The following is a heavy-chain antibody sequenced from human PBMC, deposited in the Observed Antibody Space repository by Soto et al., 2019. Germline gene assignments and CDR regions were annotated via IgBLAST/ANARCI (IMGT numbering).Heavy chain of an antibody. CDR2: IKIDGSST. CDR3: ARSFWSGYYHFEY. D-gene: IGHD3-3*01. CDR1: GFTFSGDW. Sequence: GGSLRLSCAASGFTFSGDWMHWVRQAAGKGLEWVAVIKIDGSSTNYADSVKGRFTISRDNSKNTLYLQMNSLRAEDTAVYYCARSFWSGYYHFEYRGQGTLVTVSS. V-gene: IGHV3-30-3*01. J-gene: IGHJ4*02.